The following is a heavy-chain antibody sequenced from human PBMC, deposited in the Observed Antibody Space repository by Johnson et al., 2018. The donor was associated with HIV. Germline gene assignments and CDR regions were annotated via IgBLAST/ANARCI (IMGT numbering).Heavy chain of an antibody. CDR3: AKDGGSYGGAFDI. Sequence: MQLVESGGGLVRPGGSLRLSCVASGFNFIDYAMIWVRQAPGKGLEWVSFISGGEDDTYYADSVKGRFTISRDNSKNTLYLQMNSLRAEDTAVYYCAKDGGSYGGAFDIWGQGTIVTVSS. CDR1: GFNFIDYA. V-gene: IGHV3-23*04. D-gene: IGHD1-26*01. CDR2: ISGGEDDT. J-gene: IGHJ3*02.